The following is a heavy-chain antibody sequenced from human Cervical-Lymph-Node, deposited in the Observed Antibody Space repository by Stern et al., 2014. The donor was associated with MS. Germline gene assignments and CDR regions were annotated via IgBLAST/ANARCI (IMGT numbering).Heavy chain of an antibody. CDR3: ARPPGMYYYDSSGYYFYY. Sequence: QVQLQESGPGLVKPSETLSLTCTVSGGSISSSSYYWGWIRQPPGKGLEWIGSLYYSGRPNNNPSLKTRVTLPVDASKNHSPLKLSSGTAADTAVYYCARPPGMYYYDSSGYYFYYWGQGTLVTVSS. V-gene: IGHV4-39*01. CDR2: LYYSGRP. J-gene: IGHJ4*02. CDR1: GGSISSSSYY. D-gene: IGHD3-22*01.